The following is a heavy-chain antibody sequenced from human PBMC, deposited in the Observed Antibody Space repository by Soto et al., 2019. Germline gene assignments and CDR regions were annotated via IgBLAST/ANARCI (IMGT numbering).Heavy chain of an antibody. CDR2: IYYSGST. D-gene: IGHD3-22*01. Sequence: SETLSLTCTVSGGSISSYYWSWIRQPPGKGLEWIGYIYYSGSTNYNPSLKSRVTIPVDTSKNQFSLKLSSVTAADTAVYYCARLGGYYQAFDSWGQGTLVTVSS. CDR3: ARLGGYYQAFDS. CDR1: GGSISSYY. V-gene: IGHV4-59*08. J-gene: IGHJ4*02.